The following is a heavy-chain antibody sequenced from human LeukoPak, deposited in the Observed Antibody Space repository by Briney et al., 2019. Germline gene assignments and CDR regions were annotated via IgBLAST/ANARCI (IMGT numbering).Heavy chain of an antibody. Sequence: SETLSLTCAVYGGSFSGYYWSWIRQPPGKGLEWIGEINHSGSTNYNPSLKSRVTISVDTSKNQFSLKLSSVTAADTAVYYCASTAAPRGGEFDYWGQGTLVTVSS. V-gene: IGHV4-34*01. CDR3: ASTAAPRGGEFDY. CDR2: INHSGST. CDR1: GGSFSGYY. J-gene: IGHJ4*02. D-gene: IGHD6-6*01.